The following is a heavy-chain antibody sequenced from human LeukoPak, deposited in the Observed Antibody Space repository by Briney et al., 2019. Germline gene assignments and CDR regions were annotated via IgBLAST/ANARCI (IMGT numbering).Heavy chain of an antibody. D-gene: IGHD2-15*01. Sequence: GGSLRLSCAASGFTFSSYEMNWVRQAPGKGLEWVSYISSSGSTIYYADSVKGRFTISRDNAKNSLYLQMNSLRAEDTAVYYCAGGPSLYCSGGSCSYYYYYYYMDVWGKGTTVTVSS. J-gene: IGHJ6*03. V-gene: IGHV3-48*03. CDR3: AGGPSLYCSGGSCSYYYYYYYMDV. CDR1: GFTFSSYE. CDR2: ISSSGSTI.